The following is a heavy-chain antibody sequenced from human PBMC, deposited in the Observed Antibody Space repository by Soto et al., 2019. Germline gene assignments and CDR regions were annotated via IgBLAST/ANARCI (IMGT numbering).Heavy chain of an antibody. CDR2: ISGYNGNT. J-gene: IGHJ4*02. D-gene: IGHD4-17*01. V-gene: IGHV1-18*01. Sequence: APLNGARKSAGYTITRHVINWVSKETGKGLEWMGWISGYNGNTNFAQNLQGRVTTTADTSTSTAYMELRSLRSDDTAVYYCASWAGQARDFGGPFDYWGQGTRVTVSS. CDR3: ASWAGQARDFGGPFDY. CDR1: GYTITRHV.